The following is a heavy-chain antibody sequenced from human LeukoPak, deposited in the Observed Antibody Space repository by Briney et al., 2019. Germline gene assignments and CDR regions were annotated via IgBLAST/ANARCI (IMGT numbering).Heavy chain of an antibody. CDR3: AKVDGDY. V-gene: IGHV3-74*01. Sequence: GGSLRLSCAASGFAFSTYWMYWVRQVAGKGLVWVSRIKPDGSDTDYADSVKGRFTISRDNSKNTLYLQMNSLRAEDTAVYYSAKVDGDYWGQGTLVTLSS. CDR1: GFAFSTYW. CDR2: IKPDGSDT. J-gene: IGHJ4*02. D-gene: IGHD5-24*01.